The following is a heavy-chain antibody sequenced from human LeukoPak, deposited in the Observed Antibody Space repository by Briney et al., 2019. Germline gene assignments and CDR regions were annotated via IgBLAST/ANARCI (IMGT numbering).Heavy chain of an antibody. J-gene: IGHJ6*03. V-gene: IGHV3-33*01. CDR3: AREGYSYGYVLYYYMDV. CDR2: IWYDGSNK. CDR1: GFTFSSYG. D-gene: IGHD5-18*01. Sequence: PGRSLRLSCATSGFTFSSYGMHWVRQAPGKGLEWVAVIWYDGSNKYYADSVKGRFTISRDNSKNTLYLQMNSLRAEDTAVYYCAREGYSYGYVLYYYMDVWGKGTTVTVSS.